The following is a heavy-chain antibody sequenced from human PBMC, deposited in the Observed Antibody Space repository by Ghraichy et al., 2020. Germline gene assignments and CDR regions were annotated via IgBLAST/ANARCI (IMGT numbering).Heavy chain of an antibody. V-gene: IGHV4-34*01. D-gene: IGHD2-15*01. CDR1: GGSFSGYY. Sequence: SETLSLTCAVYGGSFSGYYWSWIRQPPGKGLEWIGEINHSGSTNYNPSLKSRVTISVDTSKNQFSLKLSSVTAADTAVYYCARLEDIVVVVAATPLSYNWFDPWGQGTLVTVSS. CDR2: INHSGST. CDR3: ARLEDIVVVVAATPLSYNWFDP. J-gene: IGHJ5*02.